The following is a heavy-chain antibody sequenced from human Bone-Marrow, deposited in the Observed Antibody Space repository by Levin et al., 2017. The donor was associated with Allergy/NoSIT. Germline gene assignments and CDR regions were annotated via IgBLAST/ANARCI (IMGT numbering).Heavy chain of an antibody. Sequence: GESLKISCKASGYTFTGYYMHWVRQAPGQGLEWMGWINPNSGGTNYAQKFQGRVTMTRDTSISTAYMELSRLRSDDTAVYYCARVSRDSSGYYPGWGQGTLVTVSS. D-gene: IGHD3-22*01. CDR3: ARVSRDSSGYYPG. J-gene: IGHJ4*02. CDR2: INPNSGGT. V-gene: IGHV1-2*02. CDR1: GYTFTGYY.